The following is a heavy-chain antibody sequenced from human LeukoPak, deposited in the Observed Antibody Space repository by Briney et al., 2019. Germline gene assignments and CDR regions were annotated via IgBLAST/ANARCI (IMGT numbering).Heavy chain of an antibody. D-gene: IGHD3-9*01. CDR3: AKAEGYDILTGLDY. V-gene: IGHV3-23*01. CDR1: GFTFSSYA. CDR2: IGASGGST. Sequence: GGSLRLSCAPSGFTFSSYAMSWVRQAPGKGLEWVSGIGASGGSTYCADSVKGRFTISRDNSKNTLYLQMNSLRTEDTAVYYCAKAEGYDILTGLDYWGQGTLVTVSS. J-gene: IGHJ4*02.